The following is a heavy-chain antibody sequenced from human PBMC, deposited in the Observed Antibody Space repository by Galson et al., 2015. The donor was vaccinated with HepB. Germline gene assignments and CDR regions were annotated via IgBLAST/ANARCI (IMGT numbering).Heavy chain of an antibody. J-gene: IGHJ4*02. CDR3: ARGLGSSWGGDYFDY. V-gene: IGHV1-69*13. Sequence: SVKVSCKASGGTFSSNAISWVRQAPGQGLEWMGGIIPIFGTANYAQKFQGRVTITADESTSTAYMELSSLRSEDTAVYYCARGLGSSWGGDYFDYWGQGTLVTVSS. CDR1: GGTFSSNA. CDR2: IIPIFGTA. D-gene: IGHD6-13*01.